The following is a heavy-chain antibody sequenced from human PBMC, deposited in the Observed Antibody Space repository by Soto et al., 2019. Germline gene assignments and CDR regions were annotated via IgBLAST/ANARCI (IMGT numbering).Heavy chain of an antibody. CDR2: VSFDDGINK. V-gene: IGHV3-30*03. CDR3: ARDRNAFWSGSQLDL. CDR1: GFTFSSYT. Sequence: PGGSLRLSCAASGFTFSSYTMHWVRQAPAKGLEWVASVSFDDGINKYFADSIKGRFTVSRDNSQNTLNLQMNSLRTEDTAVYYCARDRNAFWSGSQLDLWGPGTLVTVSS. D-gene: IGHD3-3*01. J-gene: IGHJ2*01.